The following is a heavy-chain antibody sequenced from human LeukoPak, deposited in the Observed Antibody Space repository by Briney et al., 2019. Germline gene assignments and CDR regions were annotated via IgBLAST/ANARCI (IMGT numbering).Heavy chain of an antibody. V-gene: IGHV3-15*01. D-gene: IGHD1-26*01. J-gene: IGHJ4*02. CDR2: IKSKPDGGAI. Sequence: PGGSLRLSCAASGFTFSNAWMSWVRQAPGKGLEWVGRIKSKPDGGAIDYAAPVKGRFIISRDDSKDMLYLQMHSLKTEDTGVYYCTRDKLELRQFDYWGQGTLVTVSS. CDR1: GFTFSNAW. CDR3: TRDKLELRQFDY.